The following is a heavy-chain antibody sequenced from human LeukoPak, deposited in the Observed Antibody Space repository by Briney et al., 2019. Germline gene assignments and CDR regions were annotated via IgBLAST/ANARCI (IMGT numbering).Heavy chain of an antibody. D-gene: IGHD4-17*01. CDR2: ISSSSSYI. Sequence: PGGSLRLSCAASGFTFSSYAMSWVRQAPGKGLEWVSSISSSSSYIYYADSVKGLFTISRDNAKNSLYLQMNSLRAEDTAVYYCASLAYGDYATTSDYWGQGTLVTVSS. V-gene: IGHV3-21*01. CDR3: ASLAYGDYATTSDY. CDR1: GFTFSSYA. J-gene: IGHJ4*02.